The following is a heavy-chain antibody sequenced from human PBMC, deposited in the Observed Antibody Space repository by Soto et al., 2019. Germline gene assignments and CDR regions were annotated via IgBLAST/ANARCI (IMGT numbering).Heavy chain of an antibody. CDR3: AAVSSFRYDSSGYKYHYYYYGMDV. CDR2: IVVGSGNK. D-gene: IGHD3-22*01. Sequence: SVKVSCKASGFTFTSSAVQWVRQARGQRLEWIGWIVVGSGNKNYAQNFQERVTITRDMSTSTAYMELSSLRSEDSALYYCAAVSSFRYDSSGYKYHYYYYGMDVWGQGTTVTVSS. V-gene: IGHV1-58*01. J-gene: IGHJ6*02. CDR1: GFTFTSSA.